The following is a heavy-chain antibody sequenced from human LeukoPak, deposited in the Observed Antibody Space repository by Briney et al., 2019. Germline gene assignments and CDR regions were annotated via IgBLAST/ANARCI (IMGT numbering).Heavy chain of an antibody. J-gene: IGHJ4*02. V-gene: IGHV4-31*03. CDR3: ARAGGFFSPFGY. D-gene: IGHD3-3*01. Sequence: PSETLSLTCSVSGDSINSGGYYWSWIRQHPGKGLEWIGDIYYSGSTYYNPSLKSRVTISVDTSKNQFSLKLSSVTAADTAVYYCARAGGFFSPFGYWGQGTLVTVSS. CDR1: GDSINSGGYY. CDR2: IYYSGST.